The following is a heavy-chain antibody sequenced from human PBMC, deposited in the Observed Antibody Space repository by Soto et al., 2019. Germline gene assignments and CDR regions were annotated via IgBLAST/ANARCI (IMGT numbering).Heavy chain of an antibody. V-gene: IGHV1-2*04. Sequence: ASVKVSCKASGYTFTGYYMRWVRQAPGQGLEWMGWINPNSGGTNYAQKFQGWVTMTRDTSISTAYMELSRLRPDDTAVYYCARDEVDTIFGVVNYYGMDVWGQGTTVTVSS. CDR2: INPNSGGT. CDR1: GYTFTGYY. J-gene: IGHJ6*02. CDR3: ARDEVDTIFGVVNYYGMDV. D-gene: IGHD3-3*01.